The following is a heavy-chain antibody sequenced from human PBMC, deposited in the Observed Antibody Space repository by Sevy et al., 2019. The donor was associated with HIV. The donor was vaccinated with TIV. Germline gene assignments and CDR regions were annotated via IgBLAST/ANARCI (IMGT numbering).Heavy chain of an antibody. D-gene: IGHD6-13*01. CDR1: GFTFSSYA. Sequence: GGSLRLSCAASGFTFSSYAMHWVRQAPGKGLEWVAVISYDGSNKYYADSVKGRFTISRDNSKNTLYLQMNSLRAEDTAVYYCARGLQQQLRFGPRGVGMDVWGQGTTVTVSS. CDR2: ISYDGSNK. CDR3: ARGLQQQLRFGPRGVGMDV. V-gene: IGHV3-30*04. J-gene: IGHJ6*02.